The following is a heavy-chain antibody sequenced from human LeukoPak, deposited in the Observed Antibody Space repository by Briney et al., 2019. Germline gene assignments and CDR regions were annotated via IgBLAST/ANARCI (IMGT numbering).Heavy chain of an antibody. CDR2: TYYRSKWYN. V-gene: IGHV6-1*01. J-gene: IGHJ4*02. Sequence: QTLSLTSAIPGDSVSRNSVAWNWIRQSPSRGLEWLGRTYYRSKWYNDYAVSVRSRISINPDTSKNQFSLQLNSVTPEDTAVYYCARGQYSAHDYWGQGTLVTVSS. D-gene: IGHD4-11*01. CDR1: GDSVSRNSVA. CDR3: ARGQYSAHDY.